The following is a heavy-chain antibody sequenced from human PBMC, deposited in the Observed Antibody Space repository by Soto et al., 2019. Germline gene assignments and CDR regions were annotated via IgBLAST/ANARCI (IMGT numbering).Heavy chain of an antibody. Sequence: GESLKISCKGSGYSFTIYWISWVRQMPGRGLELRGRIDPSDSYTNXXPSFQGHXXISAYKSISTXYLQWXSLKASDTAMYYCARLPHSRRGVWGQGTLVTDSS. CDR3: ARLPHSRRGV. D-gene: IGHD6-13*01. CDR2: IDPSDSYT. V-gene: IGHV5-10-1*01. J-gene: IGHJ4*02. CDR1: GYSFTIYW.